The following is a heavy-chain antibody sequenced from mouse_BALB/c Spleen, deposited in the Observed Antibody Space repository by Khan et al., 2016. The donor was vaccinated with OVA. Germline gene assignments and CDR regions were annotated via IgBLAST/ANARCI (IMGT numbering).Heavy chain of an antibody. Sequence: EVELVESGGDLVKPGGSLKLSCAASGFTFSTYGMSWVRQTPDKRLEWVATISTGGSYTYYPDSVKGRFTISRDNAKNTLYLQMSSLKSEDTAMFYCARLAYYYDSEGFDYWGQGTLVTVSA. V-gene: IGHV5-6*01. D-gene: IGHD1-1*01. CDR3: ARLAYYYDSEGFDY. CDR1: GFTFSTYG. J-gene: IGHJ3*01. CDR2: ISTGGSYT.